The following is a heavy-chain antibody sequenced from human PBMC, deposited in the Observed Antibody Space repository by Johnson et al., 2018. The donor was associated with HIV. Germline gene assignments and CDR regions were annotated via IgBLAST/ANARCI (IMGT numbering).Heavy chain of an antibody. CDR2: IRYDGNKT. J-gene: IGHJ3*02. Sequence: QVQLVESGGGVVQPGGSLRLSCAASGFTFSSYGMHWVRQAPGKGLEWVAFIRYDGNKTYYADSVRGLTISRDNSKNTLYLQMNSLRAEDTAVYYCARSPEGDAFDIWGQGTMVTVSS. CDR1: GFTFSSYG. V-gene: IGHV3-30*02. CDR3: ARSPEGDAFDI. D-gene: IGHD1-26*01.